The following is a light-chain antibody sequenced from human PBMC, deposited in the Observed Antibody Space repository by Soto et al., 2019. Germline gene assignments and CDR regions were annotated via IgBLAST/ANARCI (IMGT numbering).Light chain of an antibody. CDR2: WAS. CDR3: QQYYSPPPT. J-gene: IGKJ4*01. V-gene: IGKV4-1*01. Sequence: DIVMTQSLESLAVSLGERATINCKSSQSVLYSSNNKNYLAWYQQKPGQPPKLLIYWASTRESGVPDRFSGSGSGTDFTLTISSLQAEDVAVYYCQQYYSPPPTFGGGTKVDIK. CDR1: QSVLYSSNNKNY.